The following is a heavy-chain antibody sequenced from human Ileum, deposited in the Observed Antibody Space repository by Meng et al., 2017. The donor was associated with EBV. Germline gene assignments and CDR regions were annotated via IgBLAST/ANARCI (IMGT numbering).Heavy chain of an antibody. J-gene: IGHJ4*02. CDR2: ISYDENIK. CDR3: TNLSF. D-gene: IGHD2/OR15-2a*01. CDR1: GFSFDTFD. Sequence: QVQLVGSGGGVVQPGRSLGVSCEASGFSFDTFDMHWARQAPGKGLEWVAVISYDENIKFYADSVKGRFTISRDNSKNTLYLQLNSLRPDDTAFYYCTNLSFWGQGTLVTVSS. V-gene: IGHV3-30*18.